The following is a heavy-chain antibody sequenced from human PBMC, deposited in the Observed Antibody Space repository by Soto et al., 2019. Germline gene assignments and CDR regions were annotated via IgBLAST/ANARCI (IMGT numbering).Heavy chain of an antibody. CDR3: ARAEATKYDSSGYGY. J-gene: IGHJ4*02. CDR2: ISGVGAIT. D-gene: IGHD3-22*01. Sequence: EVQLTESGGDLVQPGGSLGLSCEASGFTFSDYWMHWVRQVPGRGPVGVARISGVGAITSYAESVTGRFTISRDNAKDTLDLQMRSLRAEDSAVYYCARAEATKYDSSGYGYWGQGTRVIVSS. V-gene: IGHV3-74*03. CDR1: GFTFSDYW.